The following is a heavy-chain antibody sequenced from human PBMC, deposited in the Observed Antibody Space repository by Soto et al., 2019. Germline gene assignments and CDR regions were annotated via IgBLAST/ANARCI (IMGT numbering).Heavy chain of an antibody. Sequence: QVQLVQSGAEVKKPGSSVKVSCKASVGTFSSYTISWVRQAPGQGLEWMGRIIPILGIANYAQKFQGRVKMTADKSTSTAYMELRSLRSEDTAVYYCAREATTREPSWGQGTLVTVSS. V-gene: IGHV1-69*08. CDR2: IIPILGIA. CDR1: VGTFSSYT. CDR3: AREATTREPS. J-gene: IGHJ5*02. D-gene: IGHD1-26*01.